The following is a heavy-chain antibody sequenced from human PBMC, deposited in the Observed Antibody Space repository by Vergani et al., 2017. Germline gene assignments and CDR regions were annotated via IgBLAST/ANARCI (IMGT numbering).Heavy chain of an antibody. CDR2: ISYDGSNR. V-gene: IGHV3-30*01. J-gene: IGHJ4*02. Sequence: QVQLVESGGGVVQPGRSLRLSCAASGFTFSSHAMHWVRQAPGKGLEWVAVISYDGSNRYYADSVKGRFTISRDSSKNTLYLQMNSLRAEDTAVYYCVRADYDRIGYYFLYWGQGTLVTVSS. CDR3: VRADYDRIGYYFLY. CDR1: GFTFSSHA. D-gene: IGHD3-22*01.